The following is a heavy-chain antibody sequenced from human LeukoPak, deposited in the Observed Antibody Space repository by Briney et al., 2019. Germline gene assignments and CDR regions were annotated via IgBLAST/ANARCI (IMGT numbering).Heavy chain of an antibody. Sequence: SETLSLTCAVSGGSFIGSYYSWIRQTPGKGLEWIGEINHSGTANYNPSLKSRVTISVDTSKNQFSLKLSSVTAADTAVYYCARIHNWNYYYMDVWGKGTTVTVSS. CDR1: GGSFIGSY. J-gene: IGHJ6*03. CDR2: INHSGTA. CDR3: ARIHNWNYYYMDV. D-gene: IGHD1-20*01. V-gene: IGHV4-34*01.